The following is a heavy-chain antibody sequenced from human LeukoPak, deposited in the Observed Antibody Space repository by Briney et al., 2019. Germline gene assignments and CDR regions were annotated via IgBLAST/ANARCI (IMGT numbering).Heavy chain of an antibody. CDR2: MNPNSGNT. Sequence: ASVKVSCKASGYTFTSYDINWVRQATGQGLEWMGWMNPNSGNTGYAQKFQGRVTITRNTSISTAYMELSSLRSEDTAVYYCSRAKGSYYLYYYMDVWGKGTTVTVSS. CDR1: GYTFTSYD. V-gene: IGHV1-8*02. CDR3: SRAKGSYYLYYYMDV. D-gene: IGHD1-26*01. J-gene: IGHJ6*03.